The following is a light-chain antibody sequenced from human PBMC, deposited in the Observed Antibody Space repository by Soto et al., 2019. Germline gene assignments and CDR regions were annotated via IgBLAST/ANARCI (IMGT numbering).Light chain of an antibody. J-gene: IGKJ4*01. Sequence: EIVMTQSPATLSVSPGEGATLSCKASQDVYNNLAWYQQRPGQPPRLLIYDASTRATGISARFSGSGYGTEFNLTISSLQSEDFAVYFCQQGRNWPLTFGGGTKVEIK. CDR1: QDVYNN. CDR2: DAS. CDR3: QQGRNWPLT. V-gene: IGKV3-15*01.